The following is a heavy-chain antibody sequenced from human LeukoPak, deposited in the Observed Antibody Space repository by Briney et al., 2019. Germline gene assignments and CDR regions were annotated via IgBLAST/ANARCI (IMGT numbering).Heavy chain of an antibody. J-gene: IGHJ4*02. V-gene: IGHV3-21*01. D-gene: IGHD4-23*01. CDR1: GFTFSSYS. CDR2: ISSSSYI. CDR3: ARDRYGGNSFDY. Sequence: PGGSLRLSCAASGFTFSSYSMSWVRQAPGKGLEWVSSISSSSYIYYADSVKGRFTISRDNAKNSLYLQMNSLRAEDTAVYYCARDRYGGNSFDYWGQGTLVTVSS.